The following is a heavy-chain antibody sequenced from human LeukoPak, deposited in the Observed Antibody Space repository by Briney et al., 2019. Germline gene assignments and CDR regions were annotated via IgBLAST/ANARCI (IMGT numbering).Heavy chain of an antibody. V-gene: IGHV3-9*01. J-gene: IGHJ6*03. CDR2: ISWNSSSI. CDR3: VKGDCNSSSCFPNYYYYIDV. CDR1: GFTFSEHD. D-gene: IGHD2-15*01. Sequence: GGSLRLSCAGSGFTFSEHDMHWVRQAPGKGLEWVSGISWNSSSIDYAAFVKGRFTISRNYDKNLLFMQISMLAAADTALYYCVKGDCNSSSCFPNYYYYIDVWGTGTTVTVSS.